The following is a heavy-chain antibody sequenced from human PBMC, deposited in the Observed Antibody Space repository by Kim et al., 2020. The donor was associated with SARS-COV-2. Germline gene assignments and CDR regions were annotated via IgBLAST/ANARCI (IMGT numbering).Heavy chain of an antibody. CDR1: GGSFSGYY. Sequence: SETLSLTCAVYGGSFSGYYWSWIRQPPGKGLEWIGEINHSGSTNYNPSLKSRVTISVDTSKNQFSLKLSSVTAADTAVYYCARARYCSSTSCYLRSGPLDYWGQGTLVTVSS. D-gene: IGHD2-2*01. CDR3: ARARYCSSTSCYLRSGPLDY. V-gene: IGHV4-34*01. CDR2: INHSGST. J-gene: IGHJ4*02.